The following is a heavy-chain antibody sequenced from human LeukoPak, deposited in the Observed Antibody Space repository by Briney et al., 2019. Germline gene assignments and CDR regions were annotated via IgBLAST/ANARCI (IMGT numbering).Heavy chain of an antibody. D-gene: IGHD3-16*01. CDR3: ATPGGGAFYYYGMDV. CDR2: IIPIFGTA. J-gene: IGHJ6*04. CDR1: GGTFSSYA. Sequence: ASVKVSCKASGGTFSSYAISWVRQAPGQGLEWMGGIIPIFGTANYAQKFQGRVTITADESTSTAYMELSTLRSEDTAVYYCATPGGGAFYYYGMDVWGKGTTVTVSS. V-gene: IGHV1-69*13.